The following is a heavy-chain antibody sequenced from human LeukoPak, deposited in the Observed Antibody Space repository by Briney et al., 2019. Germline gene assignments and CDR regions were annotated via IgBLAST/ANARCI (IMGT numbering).Heavy chain of an antibody. V-gene: IGHV3-74*01. CDR2: INSDGTTT. D-gene: IGHD3-22*01. J-gene: IGHJ4*02. CDR3: ARRKKDSGGYYYDY. CDR1: GFTFSRYW. Sequence: GGSLRLSCVASGFTFSRYWMHWVRQAPGKGLVWVSRINSDGTTTSYADSVRGRFTISRDNAKNTLFLQMNSLRAEDTAVYYCARRKKDSGGYYYDYWGQGTLVTVSS.